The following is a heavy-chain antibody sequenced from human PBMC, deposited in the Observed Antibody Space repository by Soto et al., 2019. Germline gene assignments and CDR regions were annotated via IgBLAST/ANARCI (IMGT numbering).Heavy chain of an antibody. J-gene: IGHJ6*02. Sequence: ASETLSLTCAVYGGSFSGYYWSWIRQPPGKGLEWIGEINHSGSTNYNPSLKSRVTISVDTSKNQFSLKLSSVTAADTAVYYCARGNRYCSSTSCYHYYYYGMDVWGQGTTVTVSS. CDR3: ARGNRYCSSTSCYHYYYYGMDV. CDR1: GGSFSGYY. CDR2: INHSGST. V-gene: IGHV4-34*01. D-gene: IGHD2-2*01.